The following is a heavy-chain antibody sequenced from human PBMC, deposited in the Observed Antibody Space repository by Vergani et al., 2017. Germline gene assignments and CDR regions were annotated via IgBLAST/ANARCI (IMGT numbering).Heavy chain of an antibody. CDR2: ISGSGGST. V-gene: IGHV3-23*04. CDR3: APDYGDYDLYFDY. Sequence: VQLVESGGGVVQPGRSLRLSCAASGFTFSSYAMHWVRQAPGKGLEWVAVISGSGGSTYYADSVKGRFTISRDNSKNTLYLQMNSLRAEDTAVYYCAPDYGDYDLYFDYWGQGTLVTVSS. J-gene: IGHJ4*02. CDR1: GFTFSSYA. D-gene: IGHD4-17*01.